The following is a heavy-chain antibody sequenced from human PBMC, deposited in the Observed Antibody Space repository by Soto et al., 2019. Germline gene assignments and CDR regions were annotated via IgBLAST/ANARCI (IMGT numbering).Heavy chain of an antibody. J-gene: IGHJ6*02. CDR1: GFNFNYYG. CDR3: AKVFYPYEVATYGMDV. V-gene: IGHV3-30*18. D-gene: IGHD3-9*01. Sequence: PGGSLRLSCAASGFNFNYYGIHWVRQAPGKGLEWVAVISHDGTKKNYIDSVKGRFTISRDNSKNMLYLQMNSLRAEDTAVYYCAKVFYPYEVATYGMDVWGQGTTVTVSS. CDR2: ISHDGTKK.